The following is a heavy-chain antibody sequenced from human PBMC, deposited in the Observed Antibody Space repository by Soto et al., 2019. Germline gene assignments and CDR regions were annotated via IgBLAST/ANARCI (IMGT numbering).Heavy chain of an antibody. CDR3: ARVPGVVVSADDAFDI. CDR1: GGSVSSSNW. J-gene: IGHJ3*02. CDR2: IYHSGSA. Sequence: QVQLQESGPGLVKPSGTLSLTCAVSGGSVSSSNWWSWVRQSPGKGLEWMGEIYHSGSAHYNPSLKSRATISLYKSKNQFSLRLTSVTAADTAVYYCARVPGVVVSADDAFDIWGPWTRVIVSS. D-gene: IGHD2-21*02. V-gene: IGHV4-4*02.